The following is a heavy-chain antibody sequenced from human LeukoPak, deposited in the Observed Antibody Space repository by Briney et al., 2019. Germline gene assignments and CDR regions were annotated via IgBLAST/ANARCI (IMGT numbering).Heavy chain of an antibody. CDR2: INSDGSST. V-gene: IGHV3-74*01. CDR1: GFTFSSYW. J-gene: IGHJ6*02. Sequence: PGGSLRLSCAASGFTFSSYWMHWVRQAPGKGLVWVSSINSDGSSTRYADSVRGRFTISRDNAKNTLSLQMNSLRAEDTAVYYCASYLTSIPSGMDVWGQGTTVTVSS. CDR3: ASYLTSIPSGMDV. D-gene: IGHD2/OR15-2a*01.